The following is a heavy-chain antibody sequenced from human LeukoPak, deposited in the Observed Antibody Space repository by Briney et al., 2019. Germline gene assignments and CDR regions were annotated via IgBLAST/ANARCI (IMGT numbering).Heavy chain of an antibody. CDR2: ISWNSGSI. CDR1: GFTFDDYA. J-gene: IGHJ4*02. V-gene: IGHV3-9*01. CDR3: AKDGAGDITFGGADY. D-gene: IGHD3-16*01. Sequence: GGSLRLSCAASGFTFDDYAMHWVRQAPGKGLEWVSGISWNSGSIGYADSVKGRFTISRDNAKNSLYLQMNSLRAEDTALYYCAKDGAGDITFGGADYWGQGTLVTVSS.